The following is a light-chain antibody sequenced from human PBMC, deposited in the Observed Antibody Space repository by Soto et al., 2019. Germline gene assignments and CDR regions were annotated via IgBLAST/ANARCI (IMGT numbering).Light chain of an antibody. Sequence: DIVMTQSPDSLAVSLGERAIVNCKSSQSLLYSFSNKNYLAWYQHKPGQPPKLLIYWASTRESGVPDRFSGSGSGTDFTLTISSLQAEDVAVYYCQQYYSTPWTFGQGTKVDIK. CDR1: QSLLYSFSNKNY. J-gene: IGKJ1*01. CDR3: QQYYSTPWT. V-gene: IGKV4-1*01. CDR2: WAS.